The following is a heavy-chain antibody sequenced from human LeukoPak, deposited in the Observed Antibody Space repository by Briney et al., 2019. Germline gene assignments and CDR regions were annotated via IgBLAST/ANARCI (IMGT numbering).Heavy chain of an antibody. Sequence: SQTLSLTCTVSGGSISSGDYYWSWIRQPPGKGLEWLGYINYSGSSYYKPSLKSRVSISVDTSKNQFSLKLSSVTAADTAVYYCASTGDFRYFDCPFWGQGTLVTVSS. D-gene: IGHD3-9*01. CDR2: INYSGSS. J-gene: IGHJ4*02. V-gene: IGHV4-30-4*08. CDR1: GGSISSGDYY. CDR3: ASTGDFRYFDCPF.